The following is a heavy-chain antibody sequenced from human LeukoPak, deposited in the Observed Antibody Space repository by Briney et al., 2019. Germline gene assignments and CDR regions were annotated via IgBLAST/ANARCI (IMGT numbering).Heavy chain of an antibody. Sequence: SETLSLTCTVSGGSISSSSYYWSWIRQPAGKGLEWIGRIYTSGSTNYNPSLKSRVTMSVDTSKNQFSLKLSSVTAADTAVYYCARSSPLRYFDWLLDYWGQGTLVTVSS. J-gene: IGHJ4*02. D-gene: IGHD3-9*01. CDR2: IYTSGST. CDR3: ARSSPLRYFDWLLDY. V-gene: IGHV4-61*02. CDR1: GGSISSSSYY.